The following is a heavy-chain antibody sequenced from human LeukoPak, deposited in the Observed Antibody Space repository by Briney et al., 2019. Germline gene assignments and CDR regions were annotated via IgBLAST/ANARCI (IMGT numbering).Heavy chain of an antibody. CDR3: ARHTGEGYCSSTSCYTDAFDI. J-gene: IGHJ3*02. CDR1: CGSISSSSYY. CDR2: NYNSGSN. V-gene: IGHV4-39*01. Sequence: SETPSLICSSSCGSISSSSYYWGWLRPPPGEGLGWLGSNYNSGSNYYHPSLKRRVTISVKTSNNQFPLKLSALTAETTAVYYCARHTGEGYCSSTSCYTDAFDIWGQGTMVTVSS. D-gene: IGHD2-2*02.